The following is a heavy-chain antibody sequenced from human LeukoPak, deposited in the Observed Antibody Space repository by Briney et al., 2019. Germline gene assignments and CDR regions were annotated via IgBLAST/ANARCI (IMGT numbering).Heavy chain of an antibody. D-gene: IGHD2-15*01. Sequence: GGSLRLSCAASGFTFSSYAMSWVRQAPGKGLEWVSAISGSGGSTYYADSVKGRFTIYRDNYKNTLYLQMNRLRAEDTAVYYCAKFTGDCSGGSCYPLRKYYFDYWGQGTLVTVSS. CDR3: AKFTGDCSGGSCYPLRKYYFDY. V-gene: IGHV3-23*01. J-gene: IGHJ4*02. CDR1: GFTFSSYA. CDR2: ISGSGGST.